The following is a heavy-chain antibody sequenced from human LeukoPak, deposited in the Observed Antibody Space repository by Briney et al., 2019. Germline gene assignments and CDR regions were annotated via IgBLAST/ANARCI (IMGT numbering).Heavy chain of an antibody. CDR3: AIQGDLAGWFDP. D-gene: IGHD7-27*01. CDR2: IIPILGIA. Sequence: GASVKVSCKASGGTFSSYAISWVRQAPGQGLEWMGRIIPILGIANYAQKFQGRVTITADKSTSTAYMELSSLRSEDTAVYYCAIQGDLAGWFDPWGQGTLVTVSS. J-gene: IGHJ5*02. V-gene: IGHV1-69*04. CDR1: GGTFSSYA.